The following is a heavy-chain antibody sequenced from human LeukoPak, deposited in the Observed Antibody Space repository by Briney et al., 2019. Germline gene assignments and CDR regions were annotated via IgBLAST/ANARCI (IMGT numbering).Heavy chain of an antibody. CDR3: ARDRSYGPGGMDV. Sequence: PGGSLRLSCAASGFTFRNYGMHWVRQVPGTGLEWVAVIWYDASNKYDADSVKGRFTISRDNSKNTLYLQTNSLRAEDTAVYYCARDRSYGPGGMDVWGQGTTVTVSS. J-gene: IGHJ6*02. CDR1: GFTFRNYG. V-gene: IGHV3-33*01. CDR2: IWYDASNK. D-gene: IGHD3-10*01.